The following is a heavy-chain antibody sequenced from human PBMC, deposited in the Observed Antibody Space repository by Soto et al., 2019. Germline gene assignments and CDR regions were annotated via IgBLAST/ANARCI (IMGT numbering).Heavy chain of an antibody. J-gene: IGHJ4*02. D-gene: IGHD3-3*01. CDR1: GFIFRNYA. CDR2: TRGSGGRS. V-gene: IGHV3-23*01. Sequence: GGSLRLSCAASGFIFRNYAMSWVRQAPGKGLEWVSGTRGSGGRSYYADSVKGRFTTSRDNANNTVYLQMNSLRVEDTAIYYCVKWVDYDFWSGYSYYFDHSGQGTLVTVSS. CDR3: VKWVDYDFWSGYSYYFDH.